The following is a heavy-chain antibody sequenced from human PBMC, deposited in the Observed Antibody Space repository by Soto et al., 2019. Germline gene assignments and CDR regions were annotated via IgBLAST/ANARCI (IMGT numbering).Heavy chain of an antibody. CDR2: IDNSGST. D-gene: IGHD3-10*02. CDR1: GVSVSTGVYY. CDR3: AGAVSDFDVRRYRTSYFDQ. Sequence: PSETLSLTCTVSGVSVSTGVYYWTWIRQHPGKGLEWIGYIDNSGSTYYNPSLTGRVDISVDTSKNQFSLTLQSLTAADTAFYYCAGAVSDFDVRRYRTSYFDQWGQGILVTVSS. J-gene: IGHJ4*02. V-gene: IGHV4-31*03.